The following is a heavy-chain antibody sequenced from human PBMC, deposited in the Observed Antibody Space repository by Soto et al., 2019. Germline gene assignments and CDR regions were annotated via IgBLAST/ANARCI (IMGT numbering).Heavy chain of an antibody. D-gene: IGHD2-15*01. V-gene: IGHV4-34*01. J-gene: IGHJ5*02. Sequence: QVQLQQWGAGLLKPSETLSLTCAVYGGSFSGYYWSWIRQPPGKGLEWMGEINHSGSTNYNPSLKSRRTRSVDTSKNQFSLKLSSVTAADTAVYYCARGRLVKNVVAATRREHNWFDPCGQGTLVTVSS. CDR1: GGSFSGYY. CDR2: INHSGST. CDR3: ARGRLVKNVVAATRREHNWFDP.